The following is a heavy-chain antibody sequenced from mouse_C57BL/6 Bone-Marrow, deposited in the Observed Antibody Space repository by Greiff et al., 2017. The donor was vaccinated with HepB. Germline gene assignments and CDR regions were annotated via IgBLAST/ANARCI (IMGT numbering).Heavy chain of an antibody. CDR2: IYPRSGNT. CDR3: RNRQLRLGYAMDY. J-gene: IGHJ4*01. Sequence: QVQLQQSGAELARPGASVKLSCKASGYTFTSYGISWVKQRTGQGLEWIGEIYPRSGNTYYNEKFKGKATLTADKSSSTAYMGLRSLTSEDSAVYWCRNRQLRLGYAMDYWGQGTSVTVSS. V-gene: IGHV1-81*01. CDR1: GYTFTSYG. D-gene: IGHD3-2*02.